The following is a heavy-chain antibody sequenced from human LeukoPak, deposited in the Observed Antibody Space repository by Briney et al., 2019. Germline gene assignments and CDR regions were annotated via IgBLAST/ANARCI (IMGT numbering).Heavy chain of an antibody. Sequence: ASVTVSCKASGYTFTDYYIHWVRQAPGQGLEWMGWIKPDSGDTNYAQKFQGRVTITRDTSISTAYMELSRLSSDDTAVYYCARHIGHGAFDIWGQVTMVTVSS. CDR2: IKPDSGDT. CDR3: ARHIGHGAFDI. V-gene: IGHV1-2*02. CDR1: GYTFTDYY. J-gene: IGHJ3*02.